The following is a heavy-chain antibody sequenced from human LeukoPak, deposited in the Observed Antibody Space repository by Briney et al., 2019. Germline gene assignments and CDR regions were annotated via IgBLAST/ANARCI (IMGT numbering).Heavy chain of an antibody. CDR2: INPNSGGT. CDR1: GYTFTGYY. J-gene: IGHJ4*02. Sequence: ASVKVSCKASGYTFTGYYMHWVRQAPGQGLEWMGRINPNSGGTNYAQKFQGRVTMTRDASISTAYMELSRLRSDDTAVYYCARDRGSSRNCYFDYWGQGTLVTVSS. V-gene: IGHV1-2*06. CDR3: ARDRGSSRNCYFDY. D-gene: IGHD6-13*01.